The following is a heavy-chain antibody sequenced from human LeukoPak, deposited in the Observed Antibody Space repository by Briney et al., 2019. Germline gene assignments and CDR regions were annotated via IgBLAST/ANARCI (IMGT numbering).Heavy chain of an antibody. Sequence: SETLSLTCGVYGGSLSGYYWSWIRQPPGKGLEWIGEAIHSGSTNYNPSLKSRVTISLDTSKNQLSLKLSSVTAADTAVYYCARDCSSSSCWVDAFDIWGQGTMVTVSS. CDR1: GGSLSGYY. D-gene: IGHD2-2*01. CDR3: ARDCSSSSCWVDAFDI. V-gene: IGHV4-34*12. J-gene: IGHJ3*02. CDR2: AIHSGST.